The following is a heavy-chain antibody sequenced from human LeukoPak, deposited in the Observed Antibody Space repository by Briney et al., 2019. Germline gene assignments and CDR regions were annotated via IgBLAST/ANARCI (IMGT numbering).Heavy chain of an antibody. Sequence: SETLSLTCTVSGGSLYIYNSYWNWIRQYPGKGLEWIGSILYSGDTYYIPSLKGRVTISADRSKNQISLSLSSVTAADSAVYYCAKRGGTTRGAFDLWGQGTIVTVSS. CDR3: AKRGGTTRGAFDL. CDR1: GGSLYIYNSY. J-gene: IGHJ3*01. V-gene: IGHV4-39*01. D-gene: IGHD1-14*01. CDR2: ILYSGDT.